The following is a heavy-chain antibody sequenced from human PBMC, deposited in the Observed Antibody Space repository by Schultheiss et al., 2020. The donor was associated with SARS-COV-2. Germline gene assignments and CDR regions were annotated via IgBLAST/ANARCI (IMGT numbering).Heavy chain of an antibody. CDR1: GFTFSSYG. V-gene: IGHV3-48*02. Sequence: GGSLRLSCAASGFTFSSYGMHWVRQAPGKGLEWVSYISRSGDITFYADSVKGRFAIFRDNAENSLYLQMNSLRDEDTAVYYCARETAAEAFFDYWGQGTLVTVSS. CDR2: ISRSGDIT. CDR3: ARETAAEAFFDY. D-gene: IGHD6-13*01. J-gene: IGHJ4*02.